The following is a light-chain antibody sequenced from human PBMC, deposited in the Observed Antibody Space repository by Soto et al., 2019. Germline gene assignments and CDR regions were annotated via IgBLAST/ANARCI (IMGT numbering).Light chain of an antibody. J-gene: IGKJ1*01. CDR1: QSIDRW. CDR3: QHYNSYSEA. V-gene: IGKV1-5*03. Sequence: DVQMTRSHSTRPVSVGDRVIIIRRASQSIDRWLAWYQQRPGKAPKLLIYKASTLKSGAPSRFSGSGSGTEFTLTISSLQPDDFATYYCQHYNSYSEAFGQGTKVDIK. CDR2: KAS.